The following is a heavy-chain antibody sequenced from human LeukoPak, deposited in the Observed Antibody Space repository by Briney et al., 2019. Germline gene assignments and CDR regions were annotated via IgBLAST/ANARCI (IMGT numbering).Heavy chain of an antibody. CDR1: GFTFSSYE. D-gene: IGHD6-19*01. Sequence: PGGSLRLSCAASGFTFSSYEMNWVRQAPGKGLEWVSYISSSGSTIYYADSVKGRFTISRDNAKNSLYLQMNSLRAEDTAVYHCARVVVAAEIFDYWGQGTLVTVSS. CDR3: ARVVVAAEIFDY. V-gene: IGHV3-48*03. CDR2: ISSSGSTI. J-gene: IGHJ4*02.